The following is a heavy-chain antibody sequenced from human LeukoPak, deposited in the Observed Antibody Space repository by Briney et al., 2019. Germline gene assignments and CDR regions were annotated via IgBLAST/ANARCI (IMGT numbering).Heavy chain of an antibody. CDR2: INPNSGGT. CDR1: GYTFTGYY. CDR3: ASRDCSGPTCYLD. V-gene: IGHV1-2*02. J-gene: IGHJ4*02. D-gene: IGHD2-15*01. Sequence: ASVTVSCKASGYTFTGYYMHWVRQAPGQGLEGMGWINPNSGGTNYAQKFQGRVTMTRDTSISTAYMEMSRLRSDDTAVYYCASRDCSGPTCYLDWGQGTLVTVSS.